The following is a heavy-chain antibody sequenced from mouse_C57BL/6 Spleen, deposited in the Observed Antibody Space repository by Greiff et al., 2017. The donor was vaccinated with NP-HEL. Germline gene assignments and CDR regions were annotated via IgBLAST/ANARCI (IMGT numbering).Heavy chain of an antibody. V-gene: IGHV1-15*01. CDR3: TRNSITTVDAMDY. CDR2: IDPETGGT. J-gene: IGHJ4*01. D-gene: IGHD1-1*01. Sequence: QVQLKQSGAELVRPGASVTLSCKASGYTFTDYEMHWVKQTPVHGLEWIGAIDPETGGTAYNQKFKGKAILTADKSSSTAYMELRSLTSEDSAVYYCTRNSITTVDAMDYWGQGTSVTVSS. CDR1: GYTFTDYE.